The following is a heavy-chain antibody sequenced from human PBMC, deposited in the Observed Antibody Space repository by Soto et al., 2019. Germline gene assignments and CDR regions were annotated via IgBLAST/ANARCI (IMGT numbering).Heavy chain of an antibody. CDR2: IGGGGSVT. CDR1: GFNFSPYW. Sequence: EVQLVESGGGLVQPGESLRLSCAASGFNFSPYWMHWVRQVPGKGLEWISHIGGGGSVTIYADSVKGRFIISRDDAKNTLYLQMNSLRSEDTAVYYCVRDRGSPDSFDSWGQGTMVTVSS. CDR3: VRDRGSPDSFDS. D-gene: IGHD3-10*01. V-gene: IGHV3-74*01. J-gene: IGHJ3*02.